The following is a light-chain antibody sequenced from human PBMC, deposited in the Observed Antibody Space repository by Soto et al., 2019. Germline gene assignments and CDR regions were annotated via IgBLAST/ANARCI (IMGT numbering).Light chain of an antibody. J-gene: IGKJ1*01. Sequence: EIVMTQSPATLSVSPGERATLSCRASQSVSRNLAWYQQKPGQAPRLLFYGASTRATNIPARFSGGGSGTEFTLTISSLQSEDFAVYYCQQYNKGPVTFGQGTKVEIK. CDR2: GAS. CDR3: QQYNKGPVT. V-gene: IGKV3-15*01. CDR1: QSVSRN.